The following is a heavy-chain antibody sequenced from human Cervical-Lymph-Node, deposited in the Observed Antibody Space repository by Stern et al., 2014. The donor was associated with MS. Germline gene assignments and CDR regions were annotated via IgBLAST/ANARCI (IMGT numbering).Heavy chain of an antibody. CDR2: MNPNSGNK. D-gene: IGHD3-10*01. Sequence: QVQLLQPGAEVKKPGASLKVSCKASGYTFTNYNIDWVRKATGQGLEWMGWMNPNSGNKGYAQRFQGRVTMTRDTSTSTAYMELSSLKAEDTAVYYCARVRFYGSGIYYALGDGMDVWGQGTTVTVSS. V-gene: IGHV1-8*01. CDR1: GYTFTNYN. J-gene: IGHJ6*02. CDR3: ARVRFYGSGIYYALGDGMDV.